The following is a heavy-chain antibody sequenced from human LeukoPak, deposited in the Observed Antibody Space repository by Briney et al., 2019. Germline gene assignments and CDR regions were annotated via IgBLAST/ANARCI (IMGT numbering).Heavy chain of an antibody. D-gene: IGHD3-10*01. Sequence: PGGSLRLSCAASGFSFSSYCTSWVRQTPGKRLEWVANIKKDGSETYYVDSVKGRFTISRDNAKNSLYLQMNSLRAEDTAVYYCARTYGSGSYYNLWGQGTLVTVSS. J-gene: IGHJ4*02. CDR3: ARTYGSGSYYNL. V-gene: IGHV3-7*01. CDR1: GFSFSSYC. CDR2: IKKDGSET.